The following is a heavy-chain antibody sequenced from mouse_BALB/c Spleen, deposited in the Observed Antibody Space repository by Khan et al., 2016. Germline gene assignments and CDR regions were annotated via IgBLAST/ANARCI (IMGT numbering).Heavy chain of an antibody. CDR2: ILPGSGNS. CDR1: GYTFSNYW. J-gene: IGHJ4*01. V-gene: IGHV1-9*01. CDR3: ARAWYSMDY. Sequence: QVQLKQSGAELMKPGASVKISCKATGYTFSNYWIEWVKQRPGHGLEWIGDILPGSGNSNYNENLKGKATFTADTSSNTAYMQLSSLTSEDSAVYYCARAWYSMDYWGQGTSGTVSS.